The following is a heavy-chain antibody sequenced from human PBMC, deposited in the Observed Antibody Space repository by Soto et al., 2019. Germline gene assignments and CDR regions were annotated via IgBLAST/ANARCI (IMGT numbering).Heavy chain of an antibody. V-gene: IGHV4-59*01. CDR1: GGSISGYY. CDR3: ARDSPLIVSGVDY. Sequence: SETLSLTCTVGGGSISGYYWSWIRQPPGQGLEWIGNINYSGSTNYDPSLKSRVTTSVDTSKNQFSLKLSSVTAADTAVYYCARDSPLIVSGVDYWGRGPRGTVS. D-gene: IGHD1-26*01. J-gene: IGHJ4*02. CDR2: INYSGST.